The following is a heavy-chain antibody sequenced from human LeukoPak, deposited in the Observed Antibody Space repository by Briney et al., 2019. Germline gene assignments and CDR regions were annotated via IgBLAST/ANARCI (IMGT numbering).Heavy chain of an antibody. V-gene: IGHV1-69*05. CDR2: IIPIFGTA. D-gene: IGHD3-10*01. J-gene: IGHJ3*02. CDR1: RGTFSSYA. CDR3: ASHGVWFGDGAFDI. Sequence: ASVKVSCKASRGTFSSYAISWVRQAPGQGLEWMGGIIPIFGTANYAQKFQGRVTITTDESTSTAYMELSSLRSEDTAVYYCASHGVWFGDGAFDIWGQGTMVTVSS.